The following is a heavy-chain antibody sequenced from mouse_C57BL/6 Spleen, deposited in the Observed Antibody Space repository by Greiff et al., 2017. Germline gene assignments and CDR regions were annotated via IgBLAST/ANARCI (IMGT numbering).Heavy chain of an antibody. J-gene: IGHJ3*01. CDR1: GFNIKDDY. CDR3: TSYGYDGGLAY. CDR2: IDPENGDT. D-gene: IGHD2-2*01. V-gene: IGHV14-4*01. Sequence: VQLKQSGAELVRPGASVKLSCTASGFNIKDDYMHWVKQRPEQGLEWIGWIDPENGDTEYASKFQGKATITADTSSNTAYLQLSSLTSEDTAVYYCTSYGYDGGLAYWGQGTLVTVSA.